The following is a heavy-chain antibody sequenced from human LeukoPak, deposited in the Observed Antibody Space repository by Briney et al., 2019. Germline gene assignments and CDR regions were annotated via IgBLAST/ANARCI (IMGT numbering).Heavy chain of an antibody. V-gene: IGHV3-23*01. CDR2: ISGSGGST. J-gene: IGHJ4*02. D-gene: IGHD6-13*01. CDR3: AIGLVIAAAGSSFDY. Sequence: GGSLRLSCAASGFTFSSYAMSWVRQAPGKGLEWVSAISGSGGSTYYADSVKGRFTISRDNSKNTLYLQMNSLRAEDTAVYYCAIGLVIAAAGSSFDYWGQGTLVTVSS. CDR1: GFTFSSYA.